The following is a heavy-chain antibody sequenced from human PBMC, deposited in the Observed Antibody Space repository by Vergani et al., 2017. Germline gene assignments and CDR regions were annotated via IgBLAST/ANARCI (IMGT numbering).Heavy chain of an antibody. D-gene: IGHD2-15*01. Sequence: QVQLQQWGAGLLKPSETLSLTCAVYGGSFSGYYWSWIRQPPGKGLEWMGEINHSGSTNYNPSLKSRVTISVDTSKNQFSLKLSSVTAADTAVYYCASGQPRYCSGGSCYSWDYYYYMDVWSKGTTVTVSS. CDR1: GGSFSGYY. J-gene: IGHJ6*03. CDR2: INHSGST. CDR3: ASGQPRYCSGGSCYSWDYYYYMDV. V-gene: IGHV4-34*01.